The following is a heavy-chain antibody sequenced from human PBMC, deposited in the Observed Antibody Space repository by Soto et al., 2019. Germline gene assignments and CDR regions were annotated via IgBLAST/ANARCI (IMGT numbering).Heavy chain of an antibody. CDR1: GYTFTSYY. V-gene: IGHV1-46*01. Sequence: ASVKVSCKASGYTFTSYYMHWVRQAPGQGLEWMGIINPSGGSTSYAQKFQGRVTMTRDTSTSTVYMELSSLRSEDTAIYYCVRHFLTAYMVYYFDFWGQGTLVTVSS. J-gene: IGHJ4*02. D-gene: IGHD3-16*01. CDR3: VRHFLTAYMVYYFDF. CDR2: INPSGGST.